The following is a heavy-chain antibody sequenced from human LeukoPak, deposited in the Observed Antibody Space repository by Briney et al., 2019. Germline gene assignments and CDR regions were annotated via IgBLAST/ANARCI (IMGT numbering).Heavy chain of an antibody. V-gene: IGHV3-23*01. CDR1: GFTVSINS. CDR2: ISGSGGST. CDR3: AKTMGYYYIDV. Sequence: GGSLRLSCTVSGFTVSINSMSWVRQAPGKGVEWVSDISGSGGSTYYADSVKGRFTISRDNSKNTLYLQMNSLRAEDTAVYYCAKTMGYYYIDVWGKGTTVTVSS. J-gene: IGHJ6*03.